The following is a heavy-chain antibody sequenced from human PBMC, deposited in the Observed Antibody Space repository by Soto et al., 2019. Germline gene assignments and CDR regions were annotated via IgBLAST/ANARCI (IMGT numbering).Heavy chain of an antibody. CDR1: GGYFRCYY. CDR3: ARGRVLEDIVVVVARAAAGFDY. D-gene: IGHD2-15*01. Sequence: SETLSLTCGVYGGYFRCYYWSWIRQHPGKGLEWIGEINHSGSTNYNPSLKSRVTISVDTSKNQFSLKLSSVTAADTAVYYCARGRVLEDIVVVVARAAAGFDYWGQGTLVTVSS. V-gene: IGHV4-34*01. J-gene: IGHJ4*02. CDR2: INHSGST.